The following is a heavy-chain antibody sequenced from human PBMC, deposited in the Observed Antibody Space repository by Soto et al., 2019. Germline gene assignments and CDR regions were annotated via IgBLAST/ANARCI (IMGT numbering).Heavy chain of an antibody. D-gene: IGHD2-8*01. CDR2: IYHSGST. CDR3: ARDRRNGDFDY. Sequence: PSETLSLTCAVSGGSIGSGGDSWSWIRQPPGKGLEWIGYIYHSGSTYYNPSLKSRVTISVDRSKNQFSLKLSSVTAADTAVYYCARDRRNGDFDYWGQGTLVTVSS. CDR1: GGSIGSGGDS. J-gene: IGHJ4*02. V-gene: IGHV4-30-2*01.